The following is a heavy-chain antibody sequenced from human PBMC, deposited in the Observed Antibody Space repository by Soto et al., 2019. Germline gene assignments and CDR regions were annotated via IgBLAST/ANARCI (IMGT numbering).Heavy chain of an antibody. D-gene: IGHD1-26*01. Sequence: EVQLVESGGGLVQPGGSLRLSCAASGFIFTSYSMNWVRQAPGKGLEWLSYIRIDSNHIGYADSVRRRFTISSDIPKNSLYLQMNSLRDEDTAVYYCARDLSYAFDYWGQGTLVTVSS. J-gene: IGHJ4*02. CDR2: IRIDSNHI. V-gene: IGHV3-48*02. CDR3: ARDLSYAFDY. CDR1: GFIFTSYS.